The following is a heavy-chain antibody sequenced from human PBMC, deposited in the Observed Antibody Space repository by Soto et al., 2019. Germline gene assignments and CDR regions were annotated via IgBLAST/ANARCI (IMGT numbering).Heavy chain of an antibody. CDR3: ARDRGRGYGSSAIYYYYYYGMDV. CDR2: IIPIFGTA. D-gene: IGHD6-6*01. V-gene: IGHV1-69*13. J-gene: IGHJ6*02. Sequence: ASVKVSFMASGGTFSSYAIRWVRQAPGQGLEWMGGIIPIFGTANYAQKFQGRVTITADESTSTAYMELGSLRSEDTAVYYCARDRGRGYGSSAIYYYYYYGMDVWGQGTTVTVSS. CDR1: GGTFSSYA.